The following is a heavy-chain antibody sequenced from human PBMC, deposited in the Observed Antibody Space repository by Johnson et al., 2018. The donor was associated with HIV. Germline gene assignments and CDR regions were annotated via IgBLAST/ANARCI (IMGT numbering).Heavy chain of an antibody. Sequence: VQLVESGGGLVQPGGSLRLSCAASGFTVSSNYMSWVRQGPGKGLEWVSVIYSGGSTYYADSVKGRLTISRDNSKNTLYLQMNSLRAEDTAVYYFARGRGYSGYDPPAAVDIWGQGTMVTVSS. J-gene: IGHJ3*02. CDR3: ARGRGYSGYDPPAAVDI. CDR1: GFTVSSNY. CDR2: IYSGGST. D-gene: IGHD5-12*01. V-gene: IGHV3-66*02.